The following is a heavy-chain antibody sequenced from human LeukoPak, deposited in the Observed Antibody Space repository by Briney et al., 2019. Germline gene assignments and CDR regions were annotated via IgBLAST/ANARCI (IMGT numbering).Heavy chain of an antibody. CDR2: IGGTGVRT. CDR3: AKDDDILTGYYPD. J-gene: IGHJ4*02. CDR1: GFPFSSYA. D-gene: IGHD3-9*01. V-gene: IGHV3-23*01. Sequence: GALRLSFASSGFPFSSYAMSWVRQAPGKGLEWVSTIGGTGVRTYYADSVKGRFTISRDNSKNTLYLQMNSLRAEDTAVYYCAKDDDILTGYYPDWGQGTLVTVSS.